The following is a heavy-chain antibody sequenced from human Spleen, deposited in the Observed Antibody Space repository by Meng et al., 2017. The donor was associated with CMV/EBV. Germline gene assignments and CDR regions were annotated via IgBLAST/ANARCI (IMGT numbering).Heavy chain of an antibody. Sequence: GESLKISCAASGFTVSSNYMTWVRQAPGKGLEWVSIVYSGGKTYCADSVKGRFTFSRDISKNMLYLQMNSLRPEDTAVYFCARPVGYCAATNCWGYGMDVWGQGTTVTVSS. V-gene: IGHV3-53*05. CDR1: GFTVSSNY. D-gene: IGHD2-8*02. CDR3: ARPVGYCAATNCWGYGMDV. J-gene: IGHJ6*02. CDR2: VYSGGKT.